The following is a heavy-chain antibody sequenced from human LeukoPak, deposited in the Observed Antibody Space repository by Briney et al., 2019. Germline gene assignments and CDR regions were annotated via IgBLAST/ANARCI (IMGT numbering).Heavy chain of an antibody. CDR2: ISYDGSNK. V-gene: IGHV3-30-3*01. Sequence: GRSLRLSCAASGSTFSSYAMHWVRQAPGKGLEWVAVISYDGSNKYYADSVKGRFTISRDNSKNTLYLQMNSLRAEDTAVYYCARDRLAVAELDYWGQGTLVTVSS. CDR3: ARDRLAVAELDY. CDR1: GSTFSSYA. J-gene: IGHJ4*02. D-gene: IGHD6-19*01.